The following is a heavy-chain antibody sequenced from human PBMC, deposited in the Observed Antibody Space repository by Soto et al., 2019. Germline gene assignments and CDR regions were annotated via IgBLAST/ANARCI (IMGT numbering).Heavy chain of an antibody. CDR3: AKDLGLVPAT. CDR2: LSGSGRLT. Sequence: QLLESGGRLVPPGESLRLSCAASGFTFSDYAMSWVRQAPGKGLEWVSGLSGSGRLTYYAESVRGRFTISRDNSKKTLFLQMSSLRDEDTAVYYCAKDLGLVPATWGQGTLVTVSS. V-gene: IGHV3-23*01. D-gene: IGHD2-21*02. CDR1: GFTFSDYA. J-gene: IGHJ5*02.